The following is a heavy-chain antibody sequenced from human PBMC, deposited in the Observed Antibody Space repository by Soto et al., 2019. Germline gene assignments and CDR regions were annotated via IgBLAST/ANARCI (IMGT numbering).Heavy chain of an antibody. V-gene: IGHV1-18*01. D-gene: IGHD3-3*01. CDR1: GYTFTSYC. CDR3: ARETADYYDFWSGYHAAMDV. J-gene: IGHJ6*03. CDR2: ISAYNGNT. Sequence: ASVKVSCKASGYTFTSYCISWVRQAPGQGLEWMGWISAYNGNTNYAQKLQGRVTMTTDTSTSTAYMELRSLRSDDTAVYYCARETADYYDFWSGYHAAMDVWGKGTTVTVSS.